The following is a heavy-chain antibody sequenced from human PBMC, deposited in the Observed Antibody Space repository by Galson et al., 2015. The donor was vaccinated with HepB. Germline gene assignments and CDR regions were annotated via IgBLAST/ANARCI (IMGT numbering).Heavy chain of an antibody. CDR3: AKPIVLVTAIHAFDI. Sequence: SLRLSCAASGFTFGSYAMSWVRQAPGKGLEWVSGISGSGGSTYYADSVKGRFTISRDNSKNTLYLQLNSLRAEDTAVYYCAKPIVLVTAIHAFDIWGQGTMVTVSS. CDR2: ISGSGGST. J-gene: IGHJ3*02. CDR1: GFTFGSYA. V-gene: IGHV3-23*01. D-gene: IGHD2-21*02.